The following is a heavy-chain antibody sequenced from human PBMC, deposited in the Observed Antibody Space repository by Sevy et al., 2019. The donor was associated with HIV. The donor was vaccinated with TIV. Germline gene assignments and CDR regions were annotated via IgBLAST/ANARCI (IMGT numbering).Heavy chain of an antibody. V-gene: IGHV3-7*04. J-gene: IGHJ4*02. Sequence: GGSLRLSCEASGFTFRTYWMNWVRQAPGKGLEWVANINEDGSVKYYVDSVKGRFTISRDNAKNSVYLQMNSLRAEDAALYYCVRAIQKSESYWRQGTLVTVSS. CDR3: VRAIQKSESY. CDR2: INEDGSVK. CDR1: GFTFRTYW.